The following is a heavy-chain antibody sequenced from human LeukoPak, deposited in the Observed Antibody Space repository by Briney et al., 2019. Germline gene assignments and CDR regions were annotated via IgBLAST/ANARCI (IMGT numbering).Heavy chain of an antibody. Sequence: GGSLRLSCAASGFTFSSYSMNWVRQAPGKGLEWVSSISSSSSYIYYADSVKGRFIISRDNAKNSLYLQMNSLRAEDTAVYYCARWIAAGLGRFDPWGQGTLVTVSS. V-gene: IGHV3-21*01. D-gene: IGHD6-13*01. J-gene: IGHJ5*02. CDR1: GFTFSSYS. CDR3: ARWIAAGLGRFDP. CDR2: ISSSSSYI.